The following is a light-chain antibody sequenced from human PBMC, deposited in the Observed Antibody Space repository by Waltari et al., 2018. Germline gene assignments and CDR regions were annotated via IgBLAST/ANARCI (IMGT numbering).Light chain of an antibody. CDR1: SSDMGVYNY. CDR3: CSYAGNFWV. V-gene: IGLV2-11*01. Sequence: QSALTQPRSVSGSPGQSVTISCTGTSSDMGVYNYFSWYQRHPVKAPKLMIYDVTKRPSGVPDRFSGSKSGNTASLTISGLQAEDEADYYCCSYAGNFWVFGGGTKLTVL. CDR2: DVT. J-gene: IGLJ3*02.